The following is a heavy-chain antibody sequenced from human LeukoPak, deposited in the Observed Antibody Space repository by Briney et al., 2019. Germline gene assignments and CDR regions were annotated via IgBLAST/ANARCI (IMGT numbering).Heavy chain of an antibody. D-gene: IGHD1-14*01. CDR3: AGGRPAVGAFDI. CDR2: IYYSGST. V-gene: IGHV4-31*03. J-gene: IGHJ3*02. Sequence: SETLSLTCTVSGGSISSGGCYWSWIRQHPGKGLEWIGYIYYSGSTYYNPSLKGRVTISVDTSKNQFSLKLSSVTAADTAVYYCAGGRPAVGAFDIWGQGTMVTVSS. CDR1: GGSISSGGCY.